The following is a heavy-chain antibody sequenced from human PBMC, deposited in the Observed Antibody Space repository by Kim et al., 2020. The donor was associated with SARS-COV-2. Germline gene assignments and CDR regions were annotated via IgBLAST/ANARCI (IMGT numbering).Heavy chain of an antibody. D-gene: IGHD6-13*01. CDR1: GFTFSSYG. Sequence: GGSLRLSCAASGFTFSSYGMHWVRQAPGKGLEWVAVISYDGSNKYYADSVKGRFTISRDNSKNTLYLQMNSLRAEDTAVYYCAKDIRASIAAAGTIDYWGQGTLVTVSS. CDR3: AKDIRASIAAAGTIDY. J-gene: IGHJ4*02. CDR2: ISYDGSNK. V-gene: IGHV3-30*18.